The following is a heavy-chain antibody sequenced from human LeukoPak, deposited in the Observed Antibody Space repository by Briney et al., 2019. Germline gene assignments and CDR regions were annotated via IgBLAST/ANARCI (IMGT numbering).Heavy chain of an antibody. J-gene: IGHJ4*02. CDR2: ISRGASYT. CDR3: ARGDDLLLLDY. CDR1: GYTFTSYW. V-gene: IGHV5-51*01. Sequence: GESLKISCKGSGYTFTSYWIGWVRQMPGKGLEGMGIISRGASYTRYSPSFQGQVTISADKSINTAYLQWSSLKASDTAMYFCARGDDLLLLDYWGQGTLVTVSS. D-gene: IGHD3-16*01.